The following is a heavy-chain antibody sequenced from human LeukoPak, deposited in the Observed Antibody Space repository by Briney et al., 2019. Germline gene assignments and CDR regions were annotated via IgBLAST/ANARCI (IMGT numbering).Heavy chain of an antibody. CDR2: IYYSGST. D-gene: IGHD3-9*01. CDR1: GGSISSYY. V-gene: IGHV4-59*08. CDR3: ARQAHLYYAILTGIRRGGFDP. Sequence: SETLSLTCTVSGGSISSYYWSWIRQPPGKGLEWIGYIYYSGSTNYNPSLKSRVTISVDTSKNQFSLKLSSVTAADTAVYYCARQAHLYYAILTGIRRGGFDPWGQGTLVTVSS. J-gene: IGHJ5*02.